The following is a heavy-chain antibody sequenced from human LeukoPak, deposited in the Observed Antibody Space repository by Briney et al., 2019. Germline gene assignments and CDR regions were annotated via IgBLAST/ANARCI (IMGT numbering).Heavy chain of an antibody. CDR2: ISAYNGNT. Sequence: GASVKVSCKASGYTFTSYGISWVRQAPGQGVEGMGWISAYNGNTKYSQKFQGRVTITRDTSASTAYMELSSLRSEDTAVYYCARGGIATRLHLGAYYGMDVWGQGTTVTVSS. CDR3: ARGGIATRLHLGAYYGMDV. J-gene: IGHJ6*02. CDR1: GYTFTSYG. D-gene: IGHD1-26*01. V-gene: IGHV1-18*01.